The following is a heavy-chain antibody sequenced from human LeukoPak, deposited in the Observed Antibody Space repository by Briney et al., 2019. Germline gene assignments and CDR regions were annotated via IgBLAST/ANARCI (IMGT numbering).Heavy chain of an antibody. D-gene: IGHD6-13*01. CDR3: AAAAAGTAAFDI. CDR1: GFTFTSSA. V-gene: IGHV1-58*02. CDR2: IVVGSGNT. Sequence: ASVKVSCKASGFTFTSSAMQRVRQARGQRLEWIGWIVVGSGNTNYAQKFQERVTITRDMSTSTAYMELSSLRSEDTAVYYCAAAAAGTAAFDIWGQGTMVTVSS. J-gene: IGHJ3*02.